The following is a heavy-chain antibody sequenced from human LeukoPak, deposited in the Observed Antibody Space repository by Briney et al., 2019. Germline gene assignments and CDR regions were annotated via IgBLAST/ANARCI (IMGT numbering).Heavy chain of an antibody. D-gene: IGHD5-18*01. CDR1: GFTFSTYA. V-gene: IGHV1-18*01. CDR3: ARRRTAMVNWFDP. J-gene: IGHJ5*02. Sequence: GGSLRLSCAASGFTFSTYAMSWVRQAPGQGLEWMGWISAYNGNTNYAQKLQGRVTMTTDTSTSTAYMELRSLRSDDTAVYYCARRRTAMVNWFDPWGQGTLVTVSS. CDR2: ISAYNGNT.